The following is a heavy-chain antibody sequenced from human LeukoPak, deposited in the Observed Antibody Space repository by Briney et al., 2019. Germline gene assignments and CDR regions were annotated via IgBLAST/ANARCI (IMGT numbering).Heavy chain of an antibody. J-gene: IGHJ4*02. V-gene: IGHV3-48*02. CDR1: GFTFSSYT. D-gene: IGHD2-8*01. CDR3: APRGMVIDY. CDR2: ISSSSSTI. Sequence: GGSLRLSCAASGFTFSSYTMNWVRQAPGKGLEWVSYISSSSSTIYYTDSVKDRFTISRDNAKNSLYLQMKSLRDEDTAVYYCAPRGMVIDYWGQGTLVTVSS.